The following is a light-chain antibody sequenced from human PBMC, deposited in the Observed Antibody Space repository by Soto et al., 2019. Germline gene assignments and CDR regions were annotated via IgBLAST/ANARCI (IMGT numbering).Light chain of an antibody. CDR2: EVN. CDR3: SSYTSSSTRV. Sequence: QPVLTQPASVSGSPGQSITISCTGTSSDVGGYNYVSWYQQHPGKTPKLMIYEVNNRPSGVSNRFSGSKSGNTASLTISGLQAEDEADYYCSSYTSSSTRVFGTGTKVTVL. V-gene: IGLV2-14*01. CDR1: SSDVGGYNY. J-gene: IGLJ1*01.